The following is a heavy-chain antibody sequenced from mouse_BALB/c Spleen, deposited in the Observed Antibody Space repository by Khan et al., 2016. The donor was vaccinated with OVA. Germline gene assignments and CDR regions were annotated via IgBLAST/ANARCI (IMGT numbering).Heavy chain of an antibody. D-gene: IGHD1-1*01. CDR3: SRDDYSGTANRTLDHYALDY. Sequence: QMQLVQSGPGLKKPGETVKISCKASGYTFTDYGMNWVKQAPGKGLKWMGWINPNTGESTFAEDFKGRFAFSLETYARTAYLQNNHLKNKDTAIYFCSRDDYSGTANRTLDHYALDYWGQGTPVSFSS. CDR2: INPNTGES. CDR1: GYTFTDYG. J-gene: IGHJ4*01. V-gene: IGHV9-3*02.